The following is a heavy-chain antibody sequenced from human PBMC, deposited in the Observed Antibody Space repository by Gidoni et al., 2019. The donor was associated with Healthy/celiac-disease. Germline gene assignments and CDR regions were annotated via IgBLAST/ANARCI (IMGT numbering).Heavy chain of an antibody. CDR2: SSISGGST. Sequence: EVPLLESGGGLLQPGGPLRLSCPASGFPFSSYAMSWVRQAPGKGMEWVSASSISGGSTYYEDTVKGRFNISRDKSKNKLYMQRNSLRAEDTAVYDCAKFREVAWGQGTLVTVSS. V-gene: IGHV3-23*01. D-gene: IGHD1-26*01. CDR1: GFPFSSYA. J-gene: IGHJ5*02. CDR3: AKFREVA.